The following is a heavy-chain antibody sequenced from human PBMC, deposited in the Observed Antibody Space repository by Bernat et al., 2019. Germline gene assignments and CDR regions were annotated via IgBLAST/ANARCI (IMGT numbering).Heavy chain of an antibody. V-gene: IGHV3-33*01. J-gene: IGHJ3*02. Sequence: QVQLVESGGVVVQPGRSLRLSCAASGFTFSSYVMHWVRQAPGKGLEWVAVIWYDGSNKYYADSVKGRFTISRDNSKNTLYLQMNSLRAEDTAVYYCAREAGTYYYDSRDAFDIWGQGTMVTVSS. CDR3: AREAGTYYYDSRDAFDI. CDR2: IWYDGSNK. D-gene: IGHD3-22*01. CDR1: GFTFSSYV.